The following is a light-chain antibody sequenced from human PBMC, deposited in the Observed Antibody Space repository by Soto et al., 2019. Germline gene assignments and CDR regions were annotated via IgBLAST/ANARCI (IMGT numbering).Light chain of an antibody. V-gene: IGLV3-21*02. CDR2: DDS. Sequence: SYELTQPPSVSVAPGQTARITCGGNDIGSKTVHWYQQKPGQAPVMVVYDDSARPSGIPGRFSGSNSGNTATLTISRVEAGDEADFYCQVWDSTSDLLYVFGTGTKVTVL. CDR1: DIGSKT. J-gene: IGLJ1*01. CDR3: QVWDSTSDLLYV.